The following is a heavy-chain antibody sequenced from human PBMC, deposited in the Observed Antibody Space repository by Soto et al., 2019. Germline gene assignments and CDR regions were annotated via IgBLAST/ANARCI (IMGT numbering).Heavy chain of an antibody. CDR1: GGSISSSSYY. V-gene: IGHV4-39*01. J-gene: IGHJ4*02. D-gene: IGHD2-15*01. Sequence: QLLLQESGPGLVKPSETLSLACTVSGGSISSSSYYWGWIRQPPGKGLEWIGSISYSGSTYYDPSLKSRVTISVDTSRHQLSLRLSSVTAADTAIYYCTRHGGSYYFDYWGQGTLVTVSS. CDR2: ISYSGST. CDR3: TRHGGSYYFDY.